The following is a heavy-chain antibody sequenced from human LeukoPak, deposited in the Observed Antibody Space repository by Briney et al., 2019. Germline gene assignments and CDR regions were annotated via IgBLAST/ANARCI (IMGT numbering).Heavy chain of an antibody. V-gene: IGHV3-7*05. CDR2: IKQDGTQK. Sequence: GGSLRLSCVASGFTFSSHWMSWVRQAPGKGLEWVANIKQDGTQKYYADSVKGRLTISRDNAKNSLYLQMNSLRAEDTAVYYCARDWDYWGQGTLVTVSS. J-gene: IGHJ4*02. CDR3: ARDWDY. CDR1: GFTFSSHW.